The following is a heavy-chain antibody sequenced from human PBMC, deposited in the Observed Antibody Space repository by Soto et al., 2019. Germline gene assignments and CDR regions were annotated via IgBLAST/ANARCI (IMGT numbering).Heavy chain of an antibody. J-gene: IGHJ5*02. CDR2: IYYSGST. CDR1: GGSIGSSSYY. D-gene: IGHD3-9*01. CDR3: ARQKATNYDILTGPILPGSYWFDP. V-gene: IGHV4-39*01. Sequence: SETLSLTCTVSGGSIGSSSYYWGWIRQAPGKGLEWIGSIYYSGSTYYNPSLKSRVTISVDTSKNQFSLKLSSVTAADTAVYYCARQKATNYDILTGPILPGSYWFDPWGQGTLVTVSS.